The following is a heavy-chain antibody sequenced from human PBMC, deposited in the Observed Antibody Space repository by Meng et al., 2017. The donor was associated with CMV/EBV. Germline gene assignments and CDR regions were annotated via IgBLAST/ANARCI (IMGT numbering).Heavy chain of an antibody. D-gene: IGHD3-3*01. J-gene: IGHJ4*02. CDR3: AKDWSGGSEDFDC. Sequence: GESLKISCAASGFSFNYYGMHWVRQAPDKGLEWVAFIRYDGSNKYYADSVKGRFTISRDNSKNTLYLQINSLRAEDTAVYYCAKDWSGGSEDFDCWGQGTLVTVSS. V-gene: IGHV3-30*02. CDR1: GFSFNYYG. CDR2: IRYDGSNK.